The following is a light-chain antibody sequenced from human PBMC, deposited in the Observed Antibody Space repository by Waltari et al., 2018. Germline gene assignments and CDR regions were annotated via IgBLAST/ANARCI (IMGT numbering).Light chain of an antibody. J-gene: IGKJ4*01. CDR1: QSVSSY. CDR3: QHRNNWPLT. V-gene: IGKV3-11*01. Sequence: EIVLTQSPATLSLSPGERATLSCRASQSVSSYLGWYQQKPGQAPRLLIYDASNRATGIPARFSGSGSETDFTLPISSLQPEDVAVYYCQHRNNWPLTFGGGTKVEIK. CDR2: DAS.